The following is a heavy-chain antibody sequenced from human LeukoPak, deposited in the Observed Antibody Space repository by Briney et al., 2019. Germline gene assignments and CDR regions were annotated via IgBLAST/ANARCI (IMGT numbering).Heavy chain of an antibody. D-gene: IGHD6-13*01. V-gene: IGHV3-15*01. J-gene: IGHJ4*02. CDR3: TTPIAAAGHSDY. Sequence: GGSLRLSCAASGFTFSDYYMSWIRQAPGKGLEWVGRIKSKTDGGTTAYAASVKGRFTISRDDSKNTLYLQMNSLKSEDTAVYYCTTPIAAAGHSDYWGQGTLVTVSS. CDR1: GFTFSDYY. CDR2: IKSKTDGGTT.